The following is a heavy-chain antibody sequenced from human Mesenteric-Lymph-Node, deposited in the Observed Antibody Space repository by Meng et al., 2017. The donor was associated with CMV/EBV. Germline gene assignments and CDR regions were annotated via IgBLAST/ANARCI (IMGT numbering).Heavy chain of an antibody. Sequence: GESLKISCAASGFTFSSYSMNWVRQAPGKGLEWVSSISSSSSYIYYADSVKGRFTISRDNAKNSLYLQMNSLRVEDTAFYYCARGGVTLFQHWGQGTLVTVSS. D-gene: IGHD2-21*02. CDR3: ARGGVTLFQH. CDR1: GFTFSSYS. V-gene: IGHV3-21*04. CDR2: ISSSSSYI. J-gene: IGHJ1*01.